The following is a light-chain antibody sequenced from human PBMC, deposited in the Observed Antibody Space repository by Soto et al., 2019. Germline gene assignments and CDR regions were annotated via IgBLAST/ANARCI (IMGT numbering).Light chain of an antibody. V-gene: IGLV2-14*01. CDR3: SSYTSSSTLG. CDR2: DVS. J-gene: IGLJ2*01. Sequence: QSVLTQPASVSGSPGQSITISCTGTSSDVGGYNYVSWYQQHPGKAPKLMIYDVSNRPSGVSNRFSGSKSGNTASLTISGRQAEDYADYYCSSYTSSSTLGFGGGTKLTVL. CDR1: SSDVGGYNY.